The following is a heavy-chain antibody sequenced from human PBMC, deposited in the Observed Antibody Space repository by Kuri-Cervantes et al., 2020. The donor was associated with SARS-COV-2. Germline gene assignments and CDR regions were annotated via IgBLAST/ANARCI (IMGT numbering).Heavy chain of an antibody. Sequence: GESLKISCKGSGYSFTSYWIGWVRQMPGKGLEWMGIIYPGDSDTRYSPSFQGQVTTSADKSISTAYLQWSSLKASDTAMYYCARQSADCSSTSCYIDYWGQGTLVTVSS. D-gene: IGHD2-2*02. CDR1: GYSFTSYW. CDR2: IYPGDSDT. CDR3: ARQSADCSSTSCYIDY. J-gene: IGHJ4*02. V-gene: IGHV5-51*01.